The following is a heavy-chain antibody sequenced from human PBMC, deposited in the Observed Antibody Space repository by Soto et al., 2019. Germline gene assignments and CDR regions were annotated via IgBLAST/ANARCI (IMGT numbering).Heavy chain of an antibody. CDR2: ISYDGSNK. V-gene: IGHV3-30-3*01. Sequence: GGSLRLSCAASGFTFSSYAMHWVRQAPGKGLEWVAVISYDGSNKYYADSVKGRFTISRDNSKNTLYLQMNSLRAEDTAVYYCEREGKTGSNSGILDYWGQGPLVTVSS. CDR3: EREGKTGSNSGILDY. D-gene: IGHD3-10*01. J-gene: IGHJ4*02. CDR1: GFTFSSYA.